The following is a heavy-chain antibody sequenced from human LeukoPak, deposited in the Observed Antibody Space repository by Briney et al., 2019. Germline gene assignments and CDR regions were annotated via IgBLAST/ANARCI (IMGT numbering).Heavy chain of an antibody. CDR2: INLNDGDT. J-gene: IGHJ4*02. CDR3: ARANFLYCSSTTCLFDY. D-gene: IGHD2-2*01. CDR1: GYTFTDYY. Sequence: ASVRVSCKASGYTFTDYYMHWVRQAPGQGVEWMGWINLNDGDTNYAQKFQGRVTMTRYTSISTAHMEVSRLRSDDTAVYYCARANFLYCSSTTCLFDYWGQGTLVTVSS. V-gene: IGHV1-2*02.